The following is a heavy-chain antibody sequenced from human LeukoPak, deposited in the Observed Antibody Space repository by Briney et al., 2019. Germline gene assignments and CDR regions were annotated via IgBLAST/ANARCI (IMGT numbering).Heavy chain of an antibody. CDR3: AGTRYLLGYCSSTSCRDRDY. CDR1: GFTFSDYY. CDR2: ISSIGSTI. Sequence: GGSLRLSCAASGFTFSDYYMSWIRQAPGKGLEWVSYISSIGSTIYYADSVKGRFTISRDNAKNSLYLQMNSLRAEDTAVYYCAGTRYLLGYCSSTSCRDRDYWGQGTLVTVSS. J-gene: IGHJ4*02. V-gene: IGHV3-11*01. D-gene: IGHD2-2*01.